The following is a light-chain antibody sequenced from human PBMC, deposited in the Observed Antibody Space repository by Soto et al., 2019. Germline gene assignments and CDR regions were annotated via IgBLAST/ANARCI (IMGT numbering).Light chain of an antibody. Sequence: EIVLTQSPGTLSLSPGERAALSCRASQSVSSSYLAWYQQKPGPAPRLLIYGASSRATGIPDRFSGSGSGTDFTLTISRLEPEDFGVYYWQQYGRSSYTFGQGTKLEIK. CDR3: QQYGRSSYT. J-gene: IGKJ2*01. CDR1: QSVSSSY. V-gene: IGKV3-20*01. CDR2: GAS.